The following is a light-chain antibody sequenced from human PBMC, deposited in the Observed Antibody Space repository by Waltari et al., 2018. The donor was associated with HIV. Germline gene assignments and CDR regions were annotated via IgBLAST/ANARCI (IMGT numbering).Light chain of an antibody. CDR2: SNT. Sequence: QSLLTQSPSASGTPGQRVNISCFGTSSNIGSRSVNWYQHFPGTPPKPLIFSNTERPSGVTDRFSGSKSGTSASLAISGLHSQDEADYYCSAWDVTLNGLVFGGGTRLSVL. CDR3: SAWDVTLNGLV. J-gene: IGLJ2*01. V-gene: IGLV1-44*01. CDR1: SSNIGSRS.